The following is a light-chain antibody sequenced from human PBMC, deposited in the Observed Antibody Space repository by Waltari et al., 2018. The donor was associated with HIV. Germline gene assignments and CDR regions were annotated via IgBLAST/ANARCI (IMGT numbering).Light chain of an antibody. Sequence: QSVLTQSPSASGTPGQRVTFPSSGGCSNIGSYPLSSYQPFPGTAPKRLIYGNNQRPSGVPDRFSGSKSGTSASLAISGLQSEDESDYYCATWDDSLNSPVFGGGTKLTVL. CDR3: ATWDDSLNSPV. V-gene: IGLV1-44*01. CDR2: GNN. J-gene: IGLJ3*02. CDR1: CSNIGSYP.